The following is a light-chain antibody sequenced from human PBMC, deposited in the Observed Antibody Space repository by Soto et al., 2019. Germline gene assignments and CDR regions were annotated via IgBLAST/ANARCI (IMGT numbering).Light chain of an antibody. CDR2: DVS. V-gene: IGLV2-14*03. CDR1: SSDVGGYNY. Sequence: QSALTQPASVSGSPGQSITISCTGTSSDVGGYNYVSWYQHHPGKAPRLMIYDVSNRPSGISNRFSGSKSGNTASLTISGLQAEDEADYYCSSYTISTTLVFGTGTKVTVL. CDR3: SSYTISTTLV. J-gene: IGLJ1*01.